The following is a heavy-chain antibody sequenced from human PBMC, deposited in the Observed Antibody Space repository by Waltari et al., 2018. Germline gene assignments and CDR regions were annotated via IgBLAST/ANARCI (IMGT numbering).Heavy chain of an antibody. Sequence: EVQLVESGGGLVKPGGSLRLSCAASGFTFSSYSMNWVRQAPGKGLEWVSSISSSSSYIYYADSVKGRFTISRDNAKNSLYPQMNSLRAEDTAVYYCARDLIAARGNDYWGQGTLVTVSS. J-gene: IGHJ4*02. D-gene: IGHD6-6*01. CDR3: ARDLIAARGNDY. CDR2: ISSSSSYI. V-gene: IGHV3-21*01. CDR1: GFTFSSYS.